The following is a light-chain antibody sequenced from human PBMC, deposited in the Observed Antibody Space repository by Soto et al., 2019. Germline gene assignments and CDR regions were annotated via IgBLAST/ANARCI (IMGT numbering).Light chain of an antibody. CDR3: ETWDSNIRV. J-gene: IGLJ3*02. V-gene: IGLV4-60*02. CDR2: LEGSGTY. CDR1: TGHSGYI. Sequence: QLVLTQSSSASASLGSSVKLTCTLSTGHSGYIIAWHQQQPGKAPRYLMKLEGSGTYNKGSGVPDRFSGSSSGADRDLTISNLQFEDEADYYCETWDSNIRVFGGGTKLTVL.